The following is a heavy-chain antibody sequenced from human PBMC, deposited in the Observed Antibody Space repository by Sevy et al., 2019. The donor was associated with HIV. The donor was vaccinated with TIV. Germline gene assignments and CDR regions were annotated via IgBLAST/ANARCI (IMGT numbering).Heavy chain of an antibody. CDR1: GFTFSSYA. CDR2: ISGSGGST. J-gene: IGHJ6*03. D-gene: IGHD3-10*01. V-gene: IGHV3-23*01. Sequence: GGSLRLSCAASGFTFSSYAMSWVRQAPGKGLEWVSAISGSGGSTYYADSVRGRFTISRDNSKNTLYLQMNSLRAEDTAVYYCAKVFAGMVRGVITPRYWDYYYMDVWGKGTTVTVSS. CDR3: AKVFAGMVRGVITPRYWDYYYMDV.